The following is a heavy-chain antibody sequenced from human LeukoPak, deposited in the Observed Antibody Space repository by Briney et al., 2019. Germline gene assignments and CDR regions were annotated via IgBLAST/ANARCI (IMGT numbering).Heavy chain of an antibody. CDR3: ARSIAVEPHFDY. CDR2: IYYSGST. D-gene: IGHD6-13*01. J-gene: IGHJ4*02. CDR1: GGSISSGGYY. Sequence: SETLSLTCTVSGGSISSGGYYWSWIRQHPGKGLEWIGYIYYSGSTYYNPSLKSRVTISVDTSKNQFSLKLSPVTAADTAVYYCARSIAVEPHFDYWGQGTLVTVSA. V-gene: IGHV4-31*03.